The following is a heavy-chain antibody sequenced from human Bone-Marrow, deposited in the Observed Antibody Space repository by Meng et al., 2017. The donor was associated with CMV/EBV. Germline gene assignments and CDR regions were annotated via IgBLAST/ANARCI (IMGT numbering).Heavy chain of an antibody. CDR3: ARELRFLVWLSSNWFDP. J-gene: IGHJ5*02. Sequence: SETLSLTCTVSGYSISSGYYWGWIRQPPGKGLEWIGSIYHSGSTYYNPSLKSRVTISVDTSKNQFSLKLSSVTAADTAVYYCARELRFLVWLSSNWFDPWGQGTLVTVSS. D-gene: IGHD3-3*01. V-gene: IGHV4-38-2*02. CDR2: IYHSGST. CDR1: GYSISSGYY.